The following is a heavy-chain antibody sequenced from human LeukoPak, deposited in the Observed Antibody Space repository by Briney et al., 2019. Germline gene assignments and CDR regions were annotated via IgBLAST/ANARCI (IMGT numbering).Heavy chain of an antibody. CDR3: ARVATRGYTYDNDY. Sequence: GGSLRLSCAASGFTVSSNYMNWVRQAPGEGLEWVSVIYSGGSTYYADSVKGRFAISRDNSKSTLYLQMNSLRVEDTAVYYCARVATRGYTYDNDYWGQGTLVTVSS. D-gene: IGHD5-18*01. V-gene: IGHV3-53*01. CDR1: GFTVSSNY. CDR2: IYSGGST. J-gene: IGHJ4*02.